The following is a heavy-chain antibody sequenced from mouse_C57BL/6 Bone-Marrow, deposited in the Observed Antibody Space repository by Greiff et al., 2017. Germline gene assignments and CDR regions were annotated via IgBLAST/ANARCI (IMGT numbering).Heavy chain of an antibody. J-gene: IGHJ2*01. Sequence: QVQLKHPGAELVKPGASVKMSCKASGYTFTSYWITWVKQRPGQGLEWIGDIYPGSGSTNYNEKFKSKATLTVDTSSSTAYMQLSSLTSEDSAVCYGARYSYGSYYFDCWGQGTTLTVSS. D-gene: IGHD2-2*01. CDR3: ARYSYGSYYFDC. CDR2: IYPGSGST. CDR1: GYTFTSYW. V-gene: IGHV1-55*01.